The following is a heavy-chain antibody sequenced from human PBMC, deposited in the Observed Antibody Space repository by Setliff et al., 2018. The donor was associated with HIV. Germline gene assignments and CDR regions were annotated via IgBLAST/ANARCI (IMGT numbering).Heavy chain of an antibody. J-gene: IGHJ4*02. V-gene: IGHV4-31*03. CDR2: IYYTGNT. Sequence: SETLSLTCTVSGGSINTGHYYWSWIRHHPGKGLEWIAYIYYTGNTYFNPSLKSRITISIETSKNQFSLKMSSVTAADTAVYYCARDRYAGEIDYWGQGTLVTVSS. CDR1: GGSINTGHYY. CDR3: ARDRYAGEIDY. D-gene: IGHD3-10*01.